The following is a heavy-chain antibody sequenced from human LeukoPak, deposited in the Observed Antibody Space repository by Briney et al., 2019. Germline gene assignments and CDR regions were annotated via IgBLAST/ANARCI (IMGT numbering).Heavy chain of an antibody. V-gene: IGHV1-69*04. Sequence: GASVKVSCKASGGTFSSYAISWVRQAPGQGLEWMGRIIPILGIANYAQKFQGRVTMTTDTSTNTAYMELRSLTSDDTALYYCARDTWVGTMIVVTGRSREFDYWGQGTLVTVSS. CDR1: GGTFSSYA. D-gene: IGHD3-22*01. CDR2: IIPILGIA. J-gene: IGHJ4*02. CDR3: ARDTWVGTMIVVTGRSREFDY.